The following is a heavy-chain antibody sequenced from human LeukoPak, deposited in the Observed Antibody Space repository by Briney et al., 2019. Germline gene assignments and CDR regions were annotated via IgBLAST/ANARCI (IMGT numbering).Heavy chain of an antibody. V-gene: IGHV3-30-3*01. CDR3: ARDPEVSGAMATIGTFGY. CDR2: ISYDGSNK. D-gene: IGHD5-24*01. CDR1: GFTFSSYA. J-gene: IGHJ4*02. Sequence: GRSLRLSCAASGFTFSSYAMHWVRQAPGKGLEWVAVISYDGSNKYYADSVKGRFTISRDNSKNTLYLQMTSLRAGGKAVYYCARDPEVSGAMATIGTFGYWGQGTLVTVSS.